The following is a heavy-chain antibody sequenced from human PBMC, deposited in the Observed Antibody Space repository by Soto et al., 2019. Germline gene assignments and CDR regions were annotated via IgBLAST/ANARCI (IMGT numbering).Heavy chain of an antibody. J-gene: IGHJ5*01. D-gene: IGHD6-13*01. CDR1: GFTFDDYA. CDR2: MSWNSVVI. CDR3: AKDSTAATGTAFDS. V-gene: IGHV3-9*01. Sequence: GGSLRLSCAASGFTFDDYAMHWVRQAPGKGLEWVSGMSWNSVVIGHADSVRGRFTISRDNTKKFLYLQMNSLRPEDTALYYCAKDSTAATGTAFDSWGQGTPVTVSS.